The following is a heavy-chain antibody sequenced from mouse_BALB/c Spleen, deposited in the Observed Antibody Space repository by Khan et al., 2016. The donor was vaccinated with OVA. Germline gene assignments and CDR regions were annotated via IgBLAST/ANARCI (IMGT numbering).Heavy chain of an antibody. J-gene: IGHJ1*01. CDR2: IWGDGST. CDR3: AKFCYAYGDGWYFDV. D-gene: IGHD2-2*01. V-gene: IGHV2-3*01. Sequence: QVQLKESGPGLVAPSQSLSITCTVSGFSLTNYGVSWVRQPPGKGLEWLGIIWGDGSTNYHSALRSRLSISKDNSKSQVFLKLNSLQTDDTGTYYCAKFCYAYGDGWYFDVWGAGTTVTVSS. CDR1: GFSLTNYG.